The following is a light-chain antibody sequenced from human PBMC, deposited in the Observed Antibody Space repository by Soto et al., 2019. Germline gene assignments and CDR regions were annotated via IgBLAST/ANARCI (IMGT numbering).Light chain of an antibody. CDR1: QTITTY. V-gene: IGKV1-39*01. J-gene: IGKJ1*01. CDR3: QQTHSTPWT. CDR2: GAS. Sequence: DIQMTQSPSSLXASVGXXVXXTXRXSQTITTYLNWYQQKPGKAPQLLIYGASTLQSGVPSRFAGSGSGTHFTLTISSLQPEDFATYHCQQTHSTPWTFGQGTKVEIK.